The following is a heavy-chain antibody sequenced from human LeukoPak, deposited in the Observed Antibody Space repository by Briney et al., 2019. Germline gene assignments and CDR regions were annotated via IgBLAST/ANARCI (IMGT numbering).Heavy chain of an antibody. CDR1: GFTFSSYS. V-gene: IGHV3-21*01. CDR3: ARDMYYDILTGYYNVPPSASGFDP. Sequence: GGSLRLSCAASGFTFSSYSMNWVRQAPGKGLEWVSSISSSSSYIYYADSVKGRFTISRDNAKNSLYLQMNSLRAEDTAVYYCARDMYYDILTGYYNVPPSASGFDPWGQGTLVTVSS. J-gene: IGHJ5*02. CDR2: ISSSSSYI. D-gene: IGHD3-9*01.